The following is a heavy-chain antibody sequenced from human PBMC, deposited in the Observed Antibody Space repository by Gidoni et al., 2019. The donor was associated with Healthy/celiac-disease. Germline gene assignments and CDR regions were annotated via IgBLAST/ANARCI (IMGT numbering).Heavy chain of an antibody. CDR1: GFTFSSYA. CDR2: ISYDGSNK. J-gene: IGHJ6*02. V-gene: IGHV3-30-3*01. D-gene: IGHD3-10*01. Sequence: QVQLVESGGGVVQPGRSLRLSCAASGFTFSSYAMHRVRQAPGKGLGWVAVISYDGSNKYYADSVKGRFTISRDNSKNTLYLQMNSLRAEDTAVYYCARIHEQRGFGELWPYYGMDVWGQGTTVTVSS. CDR3: ARIHEQRGFGELWPYYGMDV.